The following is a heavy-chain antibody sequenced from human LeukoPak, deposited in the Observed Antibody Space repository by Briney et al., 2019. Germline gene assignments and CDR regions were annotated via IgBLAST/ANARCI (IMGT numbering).Heavy chain of an antibody. D-gene: IGHD4-23*01. V-gene: IGHV3-7*03. Sequence: GRSLRLSCAASGFTFSSYGMHWVRQAPGKGLEWVAQINQDGSEEYYMDSVKARFTISRDNAKNSLFLQMNSLRAEDTAVYYCARDRGNSDPGDWFDSWGQGTLVTVSS. CDR2: INQDGSEE. CDR3: ARDRGNSDPGDWFDS. CDR1: GFTFSSYG. J-gene: IGHJ5*01.